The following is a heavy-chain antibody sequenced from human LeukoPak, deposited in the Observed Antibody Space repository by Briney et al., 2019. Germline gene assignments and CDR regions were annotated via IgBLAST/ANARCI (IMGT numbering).Heavy chain of an antibody. V-gene: IGHV4-59*01. CDR3: ARGFDSKSTYFDY. D-gene: IGHD5-12*01. J-gene: IGHJ4*02. CDR1: GGSISNYY. Sequence: PSETLSLTCTVSGGSISNYYWNWLRQSPGKGLEWIGYIYYSGSTKYNPSLKSRVTMSLDTSKKQFSLRLTSVTAADTAVYYCARGFDSKSTYFDYWGQGTLVTVSS. CDR2: IYYSGST.